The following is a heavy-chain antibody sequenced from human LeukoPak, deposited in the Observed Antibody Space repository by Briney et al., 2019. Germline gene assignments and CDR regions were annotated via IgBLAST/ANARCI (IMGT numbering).Heavy chain of an antibody. J-gene: IGHJ4*02. Sequence: ASVKVSCKTSGYPFTNFGTTWVRQAPGQGLEWMGWISPYSGNTNYARQFQGRISLTTDTSTSTAYMDLSRLRSDDTAVYYCARMTVPQYCSSTSCYTGGVYYFDYWGQGTLVTVSS. CDR3: ARMTVPQYCSSTSCYTGGVYYFDY. D-gene: IGHD2-2*02. V-gene: IGHV1-18*01. CDR1: GYPFTNFG. CDR2: ISPYSGNT.